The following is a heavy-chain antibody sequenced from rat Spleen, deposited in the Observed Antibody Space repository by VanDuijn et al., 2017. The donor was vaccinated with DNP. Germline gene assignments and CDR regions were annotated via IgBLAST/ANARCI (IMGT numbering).Heavy chain of an antibody. D-gene: IGHD1-4*01. V-gene: IGHV5-22*01. CDR1: GFTFSDYY. CDR3: ARHVLPLRVWDY. CDR2: ITYDGGST. Sequence: EVQLVQSGGGLVQPGRSLKLSCAASGFTFSDYYMAWVRQAPTKGLEWVAYITYDGGSTYYRDSVKGRFTISRDNAKSTLYLHMNSLRSEDMATYYCARHVLPLRVWDYWGQGVTVTVSS. J-gene: IGHJ2*01.